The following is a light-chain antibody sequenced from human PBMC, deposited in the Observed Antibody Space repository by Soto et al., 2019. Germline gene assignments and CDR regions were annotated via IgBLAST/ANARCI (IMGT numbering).Light chain of an antibody. CDR3: LQSVQFPWT. Sequence: DIQMTQTPLSLSVTPGQPASISCKSSQSLSNSDGKTCLFWYLQKAGQPPQLLIYEVSNRFSGVKDRFNGSGSRPDFTMQISRVEDGDVGVYYCLQSVQFPWTFGQGTKVEIK. CDR1: QSLSNSDGKTC. J-gene: IGKJ1*01. CDR2: EVS. V-gene: IGKV2D-29*01.